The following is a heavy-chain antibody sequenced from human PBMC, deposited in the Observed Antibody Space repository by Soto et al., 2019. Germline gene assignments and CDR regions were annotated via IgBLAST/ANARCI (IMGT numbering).Heavy chain of an antibody. CDR1: GYIFTNYY. CDR2: INPNGGST. J-gene: IGHJ4*02. CDR3: ARGLYSGDK. V-gene: IGHV1-46*01. Sequence: QVRLVQSGAEVKKPGASVKVSCKASGYIFTNYYIHWVRQAPGQGLEWMAIINPNGGSTNCAQELQGRITLTRDTSPSTVYMDLSSLTSDDTAVYYCARGLYSGDKWGQGTLVTVSS. D-gene: IGHD2-21*01.